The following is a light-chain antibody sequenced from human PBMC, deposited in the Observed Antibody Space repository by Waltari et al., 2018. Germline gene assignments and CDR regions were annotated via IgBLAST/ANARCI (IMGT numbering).Light chain of an antibody. CDR2: KAS. J-gene: IGKJ1*01. CDR3: LQYNNWT. CDR1: QSISSW. Sequence: DIQMTQSPSTLSASVGDSVTITCRASQSISSWLAWYQQKPGRAPKLLIYKASTLESGVPSRFSCSGSGTEFTLTISSLQPDDFATYYCLQYNNWTFGQGTKVEIK. V-gene: IGKV1-5*03.